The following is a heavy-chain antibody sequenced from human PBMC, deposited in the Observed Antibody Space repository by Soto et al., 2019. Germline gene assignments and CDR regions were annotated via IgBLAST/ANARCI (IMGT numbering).Heavy chain of an antibody. CDR3: TTVITEDY. Sequence: SVSNAWMNWVRQAPGKGLEWVDRIKSKTDGGTTDYAAPVKGRFTISRDDSKNTLYLQMNSLKTEDTAVYYCTTVITEDYWGQGTLVTVSS. CDR1: SVSNAW. V-gene: IGHV3-15*07. J-gene: IGHJ4*02. CDR2: IKSKTDGGTT.